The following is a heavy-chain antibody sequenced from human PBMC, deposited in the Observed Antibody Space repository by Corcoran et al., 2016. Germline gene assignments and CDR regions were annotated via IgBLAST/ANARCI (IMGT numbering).Heavy chain of an antibody. D-gene: IGHD2-15*01. V-gene: IGHV1-8*01. Sequence: QVQLGQSGDEVKKPGASVKVSCKASGYTFTKDDINWVRQATGQGLEWVGWMNPNSGDTGYAQKFQGRVTLTRDTSINTAYKELSSLRSVGTAVSYCARGRGYFSGKRCYQPSDSWGQGTLVTVSS. CDR1: GYTFTKDD. CDR2: MNPNSGDT. J-gene: IGHJ4*02. CDR3: ARGRGYFSGKRCYQPSDS.